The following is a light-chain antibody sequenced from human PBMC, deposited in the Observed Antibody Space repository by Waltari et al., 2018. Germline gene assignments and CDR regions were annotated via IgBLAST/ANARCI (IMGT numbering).Light chain of an antibody. Sequence: DIQMTQSPSSLSASVGDRVTITCRASQSISSYLNWYHQKPGNAPKLLIYAASSLQSGVPSRFSGSGSGTDFTLTSSSLQPEDFATYYCQQSYSTLPYTFGQGTKLEIK. V-gene: IGKV1-39*01. CDR1: QSISSY. J-gene: IGKJ2*01. CDR3: QQSYSTLPYT. CDR2: AAS.